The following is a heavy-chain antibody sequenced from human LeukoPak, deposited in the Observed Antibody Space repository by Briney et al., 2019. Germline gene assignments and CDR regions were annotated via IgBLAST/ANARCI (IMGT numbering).Heavy chain of an antibody. V-gene: IGHV3-30-3*01. J-gene: IGHJ4*02. CDR2: ISSGGTYE. D-gene: IGHD3-10*01. CDR3: ARDSTYYYDSGSSGPHYFDH. Sequence: GGSLRLSCAASGFTFSNYAMHWVRQAPGKGLEWVSRISSGGTYEYYADSVKGRFTISRDNSKNTLYLQLNSLRAEDTAVYYCARDSTYYYDSGSSGPHYFDHWGQGTLVTVSS. CDR1: GFTFSNYA.